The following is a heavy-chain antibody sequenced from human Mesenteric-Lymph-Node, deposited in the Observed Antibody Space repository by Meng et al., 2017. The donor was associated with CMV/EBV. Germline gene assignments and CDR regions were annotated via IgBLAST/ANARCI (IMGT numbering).Heavy chain of an antibody. V-gene: IGHV4-59*01. CDR2: TWFGRGS. CDR1: GFTFSSYS. Sequence: ESLKISCAASGFTFSSYSMNWIRQPPGKGLEWIGQTWFGRGSNYNPSLKSRLTISLDTSKNQFTLHLNSVTAADTAIYYCASLIAGGGGRGNWGQGTLVTVSS. J-gene: IGHJ4*02. D-gene: IGHD1-26*01. CDR3: ASLIAGGGGRGN.